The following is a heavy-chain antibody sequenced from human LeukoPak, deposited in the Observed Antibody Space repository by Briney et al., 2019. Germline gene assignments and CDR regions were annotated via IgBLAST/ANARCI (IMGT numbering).Heavy chain of an antibody. CDR1: GGSISSYY. D-gene: IGHD4-17*01. CDR2: INHSGST. V-gene: IGHV4-34*01. Sequence: PSETLSLTCTVSGGSISSYYWSWIRQPPGKGLEWIGEINHSGSTNYNPSLKSRVTISVDTSKNQFSLKLSSVTAADTAVYYCARFRLRRETQEDYWGQGTLVTVSS. J-gene: IGHJ4*02. CDR3: ARFRLRRETQEDY.